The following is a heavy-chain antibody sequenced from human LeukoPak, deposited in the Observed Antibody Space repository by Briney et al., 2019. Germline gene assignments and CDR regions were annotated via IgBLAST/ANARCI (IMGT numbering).Heavy chain of an antibody. CDR1: GYTFTGYY. V-gene: IGHV1-2*02. CDR3: ARGDVLRYFDWSTNAFDI. Sequence: GASVKVSCKASGYTFTGYYMHWVRQAPGQGLEWMGWINPNSGDTNYAQKFQGRVTMTRDTSISTAYMELGRLRSDDTAVYYCARGDVLRYFDWSTNAFDIWGQGTMVTVSS. J-gene: IGHJ3*02. D-gene: IGHD3-9*01. CDR2: INPNSGDT.